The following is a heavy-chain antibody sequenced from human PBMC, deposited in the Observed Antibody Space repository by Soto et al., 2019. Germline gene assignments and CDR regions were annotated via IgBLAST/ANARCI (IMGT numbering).Heavy chain of an antibody. Sequence: SETLSLTCTVSGDSISSADYYWSWIRQTPGRGLEWIGHIFYSGTTYYNPSLKSRLTISVDTSKNHFSLRLTSVTAADTAVYYCARDLWVEPELYYYGMDVWGQGTTVTVSS. CDR2: IFYSGTT. CDR1: GDSISSADYY. V-gene: IGHV4-30-4*01. J-gene: IGHJ6*02. D-gene: IGHD1-1*01. CDR3: ARDLWVEPELYYYGMDV.